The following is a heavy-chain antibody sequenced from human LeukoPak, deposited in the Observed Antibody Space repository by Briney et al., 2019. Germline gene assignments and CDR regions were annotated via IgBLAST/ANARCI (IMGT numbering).Heavy chain of an antibody. CDR2: IWYDGSNK. CDR1: GFTFSSYG. J-gene: IGHJ4*02. Sequence: GGSLRLSCAASGFTFSSYGMHWVRQAPGKGLEGVAVIWYDGSNKYYADSVKGRFTISRDNSKNTMYLQMNSLRAEDTAVYYCARGTYYYDSSGYGFDYWGQGTLVTVSS. D-gene: IGHD3-22*01. V-gene: IGHV3-33*01. CDR3: ARGTYYYDSSGYGFDY.